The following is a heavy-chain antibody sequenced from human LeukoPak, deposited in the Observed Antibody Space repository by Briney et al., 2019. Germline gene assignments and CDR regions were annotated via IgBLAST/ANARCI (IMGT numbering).Heavy chain of an antibody. D-gene: IGHD5-24*01. J-gene: IGHJ6*02. V-gene: IGHV1-69*01. CDR1: GGTFSSYA. Sequence: ASVKVSCKASGGTFSSYAISWVRQAPGQGLEWMGGIIPIFGTANYAQKFQGRVTITADESTSTAYMELSSLRSEDTAVYYCARESLRRDGYNFGLARYYYHYGMDVWGQGTTVTVSS. CDR3: ARESLRRDGYNFGLARYYYHYGMDV. CDR2: IIPIFGTA.